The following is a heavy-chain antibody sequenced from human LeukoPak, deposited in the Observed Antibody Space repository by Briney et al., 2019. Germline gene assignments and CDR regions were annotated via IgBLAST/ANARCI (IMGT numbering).Heavy chain of an antibody. D-gene: IGHD3-10*01. CDR3: ARDRSLWFGEPLFDY. J-gene: IGHJ4*02. V-gene: IGHV4-31*03. Sequence: PSQTLSLTCTVSGGSISSGGYYWSWIRQHPGKGLEWIGYIYYSGSTYYNPSLKSRVTISVDTSKNQFSLKLSSVTAADTAVYYCARDRSLWFGEPLFDYWGEGTLVTVSS. CDR1: GGSISSGGYY. CDR2: IYYSGST.